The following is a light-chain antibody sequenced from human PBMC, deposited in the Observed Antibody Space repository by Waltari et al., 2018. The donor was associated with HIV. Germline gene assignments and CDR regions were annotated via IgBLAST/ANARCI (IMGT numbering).Light chain of an antibody. V-gene: IGKV3D-15*01. CDR2: DAS. CDR3: QQYKKWPET. J-gene: IGKJ1*01. CDR1: QTVNNN. Sequence: EVVLTQSPPTLSVSLGEGASLSCRASQTVNNNLAWYQQRPGQAPRLLIYDASRRATAIPDRFSGSGSGTEFNLTISSLQSEDLALYVCQQYKKWPETFGLGTKVEIK.